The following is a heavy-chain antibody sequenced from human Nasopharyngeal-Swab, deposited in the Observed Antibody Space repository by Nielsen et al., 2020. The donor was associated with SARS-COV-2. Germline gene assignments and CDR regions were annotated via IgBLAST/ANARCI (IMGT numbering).Heavy chain of an antibody. Sequence: SVKVSCKASGGTFGTYALSWVRQAPGQGFEWMGGIIPILGTPNYAQKFRGRVTMPADESTSTAYMELSSLRSEDTAVYYCARGYFVDYYFSYMDVWGKGTTVTVSS. CDR2: IIPILGTP. V-gene: IGHV1-69*13. CDR1: GGTFGTYA. J-gene: IGHJ6*03. CDR3: ARGYFVDYYFSYMDV. D-gene: IGHD3-9*01.